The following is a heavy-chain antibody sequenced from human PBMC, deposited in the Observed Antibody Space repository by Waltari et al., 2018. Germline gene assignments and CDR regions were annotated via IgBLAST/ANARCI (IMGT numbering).Heavy chain of an antibody. D-gene: IGHD2-15*01. CDR1: GASISSNYC. J-gene: IGHJ4*02. CDR2: IHHSGKT. CDR3: AADRGNGLYFDY. Sequence: QVQLQESGPGLVNPSGTLSLTCVVSGASISSNYCWSWVRQSPGKGLEWIGQIHHSGKTYSTPSLQSRVSISIDKSKNQFSLSLYFVSDADSAVYYCAADRGNGLYFDYWGQGTQFTVSS. V-gene: IGHV4-4*02.